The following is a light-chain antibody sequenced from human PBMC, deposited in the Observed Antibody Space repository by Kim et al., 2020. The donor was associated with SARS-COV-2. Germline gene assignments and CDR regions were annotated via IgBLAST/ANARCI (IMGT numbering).Light chain of an antibody. J-gene: IGKJ2*01. CDR1: QSVSSS. CDR2: DAS. Sequence: SLSPGERATLSCRASQSVSSSLAWYQQKPGQAPRLLIYDASNRATGTPARFSGSGSGTGFTLTISSLEPEDFAVYYCQQRSDWPVTFGQGTKLEI. V-gene: IGKV3-11*01. CDR3: QQRSDWPVT.